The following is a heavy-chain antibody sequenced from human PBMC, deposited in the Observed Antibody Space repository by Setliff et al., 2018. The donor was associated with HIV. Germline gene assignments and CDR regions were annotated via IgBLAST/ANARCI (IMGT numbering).Heavy chain of an antibody. CDR3: ATHFRYSCTNGAFDV. Sequence: ASVKVSSKASGDTFSSYTISWVRQAPGQGLEWMGGIIPIVDAAHYAQKFQGRVTITEDKSTTTAYMELSSLRSEDTAVYYCATHFRYSCTNGAFDVWGQGTMVTVS. CDR2: IIPIVDAA. CDR1: GDTFSSYT. D-gene: IGHD1-26*01. V-gene: IGHV1-69*06. J-gene: IGHJ3*01.